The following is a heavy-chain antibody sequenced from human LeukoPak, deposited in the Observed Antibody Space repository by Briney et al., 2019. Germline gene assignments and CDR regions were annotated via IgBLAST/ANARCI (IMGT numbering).Heavy chain of an antibody. D-gene: IGHD5-18*01. J-gene: IGHJ3*02. Sequence: GGSLRLSCAASGFTVSSNYMSWVRQAQGKGLEWVSVIYSGGSTYYADSVKGRFTISRHNSKNTLYLQMNSLRAEDTAVYYCAREGGYSYGYGGDAFDIWGQGTMVTVPS. CDR3: AREGGYSYGYGGDAFDI. CDR1: GFTVSSNY. V-gene: IGHV3-53*04. CDR2: IYSGGST.